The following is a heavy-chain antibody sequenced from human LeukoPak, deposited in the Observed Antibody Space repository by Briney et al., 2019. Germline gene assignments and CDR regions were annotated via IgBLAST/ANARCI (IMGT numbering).Heavy chain of an antibody. CDR3: VRAPREDLIVVVALTCFDY. CDR2: IIPIFGTA. V-gene: IGHV1-69*05. CDR1: GGTFSSYA. Sequence: SVKVSCKASGGTFSSYAISWVRQAPGQGLEWMGGIIPIFGTANYAQKFQGRVTMTRDTSTSTVYMELSSLRSDDTAVYYCVRAPREDLIVVVALTCFDYWGQGTLVTVSS. J-gene: IGHJ4*02. D-gene: IGHD2-15*01.